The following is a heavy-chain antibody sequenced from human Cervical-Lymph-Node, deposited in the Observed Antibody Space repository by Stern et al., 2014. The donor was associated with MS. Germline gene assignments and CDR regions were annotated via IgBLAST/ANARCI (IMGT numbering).Heavy chain of an antibody. CDR3: ARGAKVGSNYVDY. J-gene: IGHJ4*02. V-gene: IGHV3-53*01. Sequence: VQLVESGGGLIQPGGSLRLSCAASGFTVSSNYMTWVRQAPGKGLEWVSVIYSGGSTFYADSVKGRFTISRDNSKNTLYLQMNSLRADDTAVYYCARGAKVGSNYVDYWGQGTLVTVSS. CDR1: GFTVSSNY. D-gene: IGHD2-15*01. CDR2: IYSGGST.